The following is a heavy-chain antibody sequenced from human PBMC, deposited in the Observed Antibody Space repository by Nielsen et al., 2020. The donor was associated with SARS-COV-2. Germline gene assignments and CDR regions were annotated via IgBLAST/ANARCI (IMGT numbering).Heavy chain of an antibody. Sequence: GGSRRLSCSASGFTLSSYAMHWVGQAPGKGLEYVSAISSNGGSTYYTDSVKGRFSISRDNSKNTLYLQMSSLRAEDTAVYYCVADYGDYAAHDYWGQGTLVTVSS. CDR2: ISSNGGST. V-gene: IGHV3-64D*09. J-gene: IGHJ4*02. D-gene: IGHD4-17*01. CDR3: VADYGDYAAHDY. CDR1: GFTLSSYA.